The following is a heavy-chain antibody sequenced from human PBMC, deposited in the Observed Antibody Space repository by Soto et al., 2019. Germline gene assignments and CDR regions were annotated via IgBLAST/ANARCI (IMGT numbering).Heavy chain of an antibody. CDR1: GGSISSGGYY. V-gene: IGHV4-61*08. D-gene: IGHD3-16*01. Sequence: PSETLSLTCTVSGGSISSGGYYWSWIRQPPGKGLEWIGYIFYTGSSNYNLSIKSRATISVDTSRNQFSLKLSSVPAAAPAVYYRARDHAFRRDSNAWGQRTQVTVCS. CDR2: IFYTGSS. J-gene: IGHJ5*02. CDR3: ARDHAFRRDSNA.